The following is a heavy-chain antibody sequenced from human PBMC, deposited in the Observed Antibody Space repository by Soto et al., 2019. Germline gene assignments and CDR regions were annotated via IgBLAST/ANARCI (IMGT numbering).Heavy chain of an antibody. CDR1: GFTFSSYA. J-gene: IGHJ4*02. D-gene: IGHD3-9*01. Sequence: AGGSLRLSCAASGFTFSSYAMSWVRQAPGKGLEWVSAISGSGGSTYYADSVKGRFTISRDNSKNTLYLQMNSLRAEDTAVYYCAKDLRYFDWLPFDYWGQGTLVTVSS. V-gene: IGHV3-23*01. CDR3: AKDLRYFDWLPFDY. CDR2: ISGSGGST.